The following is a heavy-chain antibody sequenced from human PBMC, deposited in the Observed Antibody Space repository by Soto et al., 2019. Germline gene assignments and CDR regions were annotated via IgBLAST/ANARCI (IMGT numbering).Heavy chain of an antibody. V-gene: IGHV3-23*01. D-gene: IGHD4-17*01. CDR2: ISGSGGGT. CDR3: AKVGWDTTTSVNRGYLQH. J-gene: IGHJ1*01. Sequence: EVQLLESGGGLVQPGGSLRLSCAASGFTFSNYAMNWVRQAPGKGLEWVSTISGSGGGTYYADSVKGRFTISSDNAKNTLYLQMNRLRAEDTAVYYCAKVGWDTTTSVNRGYLQHWGQGTLVTVSS. CDR1: GFTFSNYA.